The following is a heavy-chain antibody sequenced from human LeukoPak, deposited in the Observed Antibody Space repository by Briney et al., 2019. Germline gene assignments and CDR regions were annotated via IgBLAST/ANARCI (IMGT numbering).Heavy chain of an antibody. V-gene: IGHV4-59*01. CDR1: GGSFSSYY. CDR3: ARVVVTAVGYNAFDI. J-gene: IGHJ3*02. Sequence: PSETLSLTCAVYGGSFSSYYWSWIRQPPGKGLEWIGYIYYSGSTNYNPSLKSRVTISVDTSKNHFSLKLSSVTAADTAVYYCARVVVTAVGYNAFDIWGQGTMVTVSS. D-gene: IGHD2-21*02. CDR2: IYYSGST.